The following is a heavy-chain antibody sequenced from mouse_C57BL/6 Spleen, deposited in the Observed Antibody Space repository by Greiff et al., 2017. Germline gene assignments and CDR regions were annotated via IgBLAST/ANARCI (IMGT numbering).Heavy chain of an antibody. Sequence: EVKLVESGEGLVKPGGSLKLSCAASGFTFSSYAMSWVRQTPEKRLEWVAYISSGGDYIYYADTVKGRFTISRDNARNTLYLQMSSLKSEDTAMYYCTGYDGYYPWFAYWGQGTLVTVSA. D-gene: IGHD2-3*01. CDR1: GFTFSSYA. V-gene: IGHV5-9-1*02. CDR2: ISSGGDYI. CDR3: TGYDGYYPWFAY. J-gene: IGHJ3*01.